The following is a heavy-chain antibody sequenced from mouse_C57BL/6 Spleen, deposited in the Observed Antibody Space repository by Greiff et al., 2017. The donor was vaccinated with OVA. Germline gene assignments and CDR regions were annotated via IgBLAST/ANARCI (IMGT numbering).Heavy chain of an antibody. CDR2: IYPGNSDT. CDR3: TRDLGRGSYYAMDY. V-gene: IGHV1-5*01. J-gene: IGHJ4*01. CDR1: GYTFTSYW. Sequence: EVQLQESGTVLARPGASVKMSCKPSGYTFTSYWMHWVKQRPGQGLEWIGAIYPGNSDTSYNQKFKGKAKLTAVTSASTAYMELSSLTNEDSAVYYCTRDLGRGSYYAMDYWGQGTSVTVSS. D-gene: IGHD4-1*01.